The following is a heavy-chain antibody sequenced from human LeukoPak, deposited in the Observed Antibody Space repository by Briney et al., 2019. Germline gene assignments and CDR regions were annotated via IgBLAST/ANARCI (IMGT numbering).Heavy chain of an antibody. CDR3: AKGPSMIVPFLGYYYFDY. D-gene: IGHD3-22*01. Sequence: GGSLRLSCAASGFTFSSYAMIWVRQAPGKGLEWVSGMSGGGGSTYYADSVKGRFTISRDNSKNTLYLRMNSLRTEDTAVYYCAKGPSMIVPFLGYYYFDYWGQGTLVTVSS. V-gene: IGHV3-23*01. CDR2: MSGGGGST. J-gene: IGHJ4*02. CDR1: GFTFSSYA.